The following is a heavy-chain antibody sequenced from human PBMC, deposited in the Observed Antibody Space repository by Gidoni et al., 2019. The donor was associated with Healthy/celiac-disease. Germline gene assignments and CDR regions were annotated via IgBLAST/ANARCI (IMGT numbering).Heavy chain of an antibody. CDR2: INHSGST. J-gene: IGHJ6*02. CDR1: GGSFSGYY. D-gene: IGHD3-9*01. CDR3: ASSPGSTPPPYFGYYYYGMDV. V-gene: IGHV4-34*01. Sequence: KPSETLSLTCADYGGSFSGYYWSWIRQPPGKGLEWIGEINHSGSTNYNPSLKSRVTISVDTSKNQFSLKLSSVTAADTAVYYCASSPGSTPPPYFGYYYYGMDVWGQGTTVTVSS.